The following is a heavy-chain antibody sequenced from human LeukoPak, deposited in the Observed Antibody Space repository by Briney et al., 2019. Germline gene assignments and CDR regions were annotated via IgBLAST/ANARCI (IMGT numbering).Heavy chain of an antibody. Sequence: GGSLRLSCEASGFTFSNYWMIWVRQAPGKGLEWVSYISSSGSTTYYADSVKGRFTISRDNAKNSLYLQMNSLRAEDTAVYYCARSMITFGGVIVPFDYWGQGTLVTVSS. CDR3: ARSMITFGGVIVPFDY. CDR2: ISSSGSTT. D-gene: IGHD3-16*02. V-gene: IGHV3-48*04. CDR1: GFTFSNYW. J-gene: IGHJ4*02.